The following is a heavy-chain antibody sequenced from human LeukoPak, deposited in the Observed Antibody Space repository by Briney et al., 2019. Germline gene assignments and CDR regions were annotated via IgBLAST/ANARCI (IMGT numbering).Heavy chain of an antibody. CDR3: ARAQQVLLWFGEYNPSDYYGMDV. CDR2: IYYSGST. Sequence: SETLSLTCTVSGGSISSYYWSWIRQPPGKGLEWIAYIYYSGSTNYNPSPKSRVTISVDTSKNQFSLKLSSVTAADTAVYYCARAQQVLLWFGEYNPSDYYGMDVWGQGTTVTVSS. CDR1: GGSISSYY. V-gene: IGHV4-59*01. D-gene: IGHD3-10*01. J-gene: IGHJ6*02.